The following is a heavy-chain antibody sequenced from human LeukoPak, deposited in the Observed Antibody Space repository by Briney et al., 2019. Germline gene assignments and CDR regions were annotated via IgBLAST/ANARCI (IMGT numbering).Heavy chain of an antibody. CDR3: ARHYYDSSGYYYHDY. CDR1: GFTFSNYA. D-gene: IGHD3-22*01. CDR2: IWYDGSNK. V-gene: IGHV3-33*08. J-gene: IGHJ4*02. Sequence: PGGSLRLSCAASGFTFSNYAMHWVRQAPGKGLEWVAVIWYDGSNKYYADSVKGRFTISRDNSKNTLYLQMNSLRAEDTAVYYCARHYYDSSGYYYHDYWGQGTLVTVSS.